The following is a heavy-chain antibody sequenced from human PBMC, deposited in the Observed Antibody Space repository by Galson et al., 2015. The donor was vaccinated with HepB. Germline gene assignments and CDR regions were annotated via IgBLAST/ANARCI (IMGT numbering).Heavy chain of an antibody. CDR1: GYTFTSYY. CDR2: INPSGGST. Sequence: SVKVSCKASGYTFTSYYIHWVRQAPGQGLEWMGIINPSGGSTSYAQKFQGGVTMTRGTSTSTVYMELSSLRSEDTAVYYCARGYCGGECYSGYYNYQYGMDVWGQGTTVTVSS. J-gene: IGHJ6*02. V-gene: IGHV1-46*03. CDR3: ARGYCGGECYSGYYNYQYGMDV. D-gene: IGHD2-21*01.